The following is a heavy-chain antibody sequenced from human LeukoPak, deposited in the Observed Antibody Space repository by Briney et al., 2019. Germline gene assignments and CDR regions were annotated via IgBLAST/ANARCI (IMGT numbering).Heavy chain of an antibody. D-gene: IGHD3-9*01. J-gene: IGHJ5*02. CDR1: GGSISGSSYY. CDR2: IYHSGST. V-gene: IGHV4-39*07. Sequence: KTSETLSLTCTVSGGSISGSSYYWGWIRQPPGKGLEWIGEIYHSGSTNYNPSLKSRVTISVDKSKNQFSLKLSSVTAADTAVYYCASSQTRTHFDWLSAWFDPWGQGTLVTVSS. CDR3: ASSQTRTHFDWLSAWFDP.